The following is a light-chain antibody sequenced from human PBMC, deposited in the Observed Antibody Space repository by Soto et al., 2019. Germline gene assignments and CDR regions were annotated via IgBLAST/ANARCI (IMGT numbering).Light chain of an antibody. J-gene: IGLJ2*01. CDR2: EVN. CDR3: SSYTSSSTLVV. V-gene: IGLV2-14*01. CDR1: SSDVGGYNY. Sequence: QSALTQPASVSGSPGQSITISCTGTSSDVGGYNYVSWYQQHPGKAPKLMIYEVNNRPSGVSNRFSGSKSSNTASLTISGLQAEDEADYYCSSYTSSSTLVVFGGGTKLTVL.